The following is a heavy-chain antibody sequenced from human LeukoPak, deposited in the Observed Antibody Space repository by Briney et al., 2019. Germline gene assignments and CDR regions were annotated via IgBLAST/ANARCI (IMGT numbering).Heavy chain of an antibody. D-gene: IGHD2-8*01. J-gene: IGHJ4*02. CDR3: AKGLLVDPG. CDR2: ITGSGGST. V-gene: IGHV3-23*01. Sequence: GGSLRLSCAASGFTFSNYAMNWARRAPGKGLEWVSSITGSGGSTYYADSVKGRFTISRDSSKNTLYLQMNSLRAEDTAVYYCAKGLLVDPGWGQGTLVTVSS. CDR1: GFTFSNYA.